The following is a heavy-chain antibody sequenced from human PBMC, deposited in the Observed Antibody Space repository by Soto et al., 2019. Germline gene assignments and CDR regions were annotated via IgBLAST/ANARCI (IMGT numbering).Heavy chain of an antibody. Sequence: EVQLLESGGKLVQPGGSLTLSCAASGFTFSTYAMAWVRQAPGKGLEWVSGVSASGLNTDYADPVKGRFYISRYNSKNTVSLQMNSLSAEYTALYYCAKDSPRRTSGYFVDYWGQGTPVTVSS. V-gene: IGHV3-23*01. CDR1: GFTFSTYA. CDR3: AKDSPRRTSGYFVDY. D-gene: IGHD5-18*01. J-gene: IGHJ4*02. CDR2: VSASGLNT.